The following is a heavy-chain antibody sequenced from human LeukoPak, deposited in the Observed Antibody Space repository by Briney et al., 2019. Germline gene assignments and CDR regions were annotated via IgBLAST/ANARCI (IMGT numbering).Heavy chain of an antibody. D-gene: IGHD5-24*01. Sequence: AAVKVSCMASGGTFSSYAISWVRQAPGQGVEWMGRIIPIFGIANYAQKFQGRVTITADKSTSTAYMELSSLRSEDTAVYYCARDRDGYNTYDYWGQGTLVTVSS. CDR3: ARDRDGYNTYDY. CDR2: IIPIFGIA. V-gene: IGHV1-69*04. CDR1: GGTFSSYA. J-gene: IGHJ4*02.